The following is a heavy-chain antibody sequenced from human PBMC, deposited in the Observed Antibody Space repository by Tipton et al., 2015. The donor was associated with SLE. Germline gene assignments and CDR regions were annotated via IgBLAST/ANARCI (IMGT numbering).Heavy chain of an antibody. CDR1: GFTFSSYW. Sequence: SLRLSCAASGFTFSSYWMHWVRQAPGKGLEWVSHISNDGSKTSYADSVKGRFTISRDNAKNTLYLQMNSLRAEDTAVYYCARSSHFDYWGQGTLVTVSS. CDR2: ISNDGSKT. CDR3: ARSSHFDY. J-gene: IGHJ4*02. V-gene: IGHV3-74*01.